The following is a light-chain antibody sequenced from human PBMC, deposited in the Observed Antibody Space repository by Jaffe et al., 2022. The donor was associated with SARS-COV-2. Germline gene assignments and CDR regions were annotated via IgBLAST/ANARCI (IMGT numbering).Light chain of an antibody. J-gene: IGLJ1*01. CDR2: EVS. CDR3: TSFTSSITYV. V-gene: IGLV2-14*01. Sequence: QSALTQPASVSGSPGQSITISCTGTSSDVGGYSYVSWYQQHPGKAPKLMIYEVSNRPSGVSDRFSGSKSGNTASLTISGLQAEDEADYYCTSFTSSITYVFGGGTKVTVL. CDR1: SSDVGGYSY.